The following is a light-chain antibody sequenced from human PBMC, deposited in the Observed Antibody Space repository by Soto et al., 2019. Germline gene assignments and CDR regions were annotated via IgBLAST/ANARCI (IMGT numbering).Light chain of an antibody. CDR2: AAS. CDR1: QTISSW. CDR3: QQYNSYWT. V-gene: IGKV1-5*01. J-gene: IGKJ1*01. Sequence: DIQLTQSPSFLSGSVGDRVTITCRASQTISSWLAWYQQKPGKAPNLLIYAASTLESGVPSRFSGSGSGTEFTLTISSLQPDDFATYYCQQYNSYWTFGQGTKVDIK.